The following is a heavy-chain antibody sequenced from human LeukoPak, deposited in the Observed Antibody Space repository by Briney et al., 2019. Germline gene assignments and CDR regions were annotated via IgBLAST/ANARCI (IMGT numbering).Heavy chain of an antibody. Sequence: SETLSLTCAVYGGSFSGYYWSWIRQPPGKGLEWIGEINHSGSTNYNPSLKSRVTISVDTSKNQFSLKLSSVTAADTAVYYCARGVGPYAFDIWSQGTMVTVSS. CDR3: ARGVGPYAFDI. J-gene: IGHJ3*02. CDR1: GGSFSGYY. V-gene: IGHV4-34*01. CDR2: INHSGST.